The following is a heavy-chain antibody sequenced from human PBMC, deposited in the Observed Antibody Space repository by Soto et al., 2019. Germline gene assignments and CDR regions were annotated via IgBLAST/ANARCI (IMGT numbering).Heavy chain of an antibody. D-gene: IGHD2-15*01. V-gene: IGHV4-31*03. J-gene: IGHJ6*02. Sequence: SETLSLTCTVSGGSISSGGYYWSWIRRHPGKGLEWIGYIYYSGSTYYNPSLKSRVTISVDTSKNQFSLKLSSVTAADTAVYYCARVNCSGGSCYSDYYYYYGMDVWGQGTTVTVSS. CDR1: GGSISSGGYY. CDR3: ARVNCSGGSCYSDYYYYYGMDV. CDR2: IYYSGST.